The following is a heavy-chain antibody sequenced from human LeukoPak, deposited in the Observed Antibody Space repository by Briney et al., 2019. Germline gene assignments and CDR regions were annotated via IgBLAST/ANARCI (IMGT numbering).Heavy chain of an antibody. CDR2: ISGSGGST. J-gene: IGHJ6*02. CDR1: GFTFSSYA. CDR3: AKDLRITIFGVVIRGRSGMDV. D-gene: IGHD3-3*01. V-gene: IGHV3-23*01. Sequence: GGSLRLSCAASGFTFSSYAMGWVRQAPGKGLEWVSAISGSGGSTYYADSVKGRFTISRDNSKNTLYLQMNSLRAEDTAVYYCAKDLRITIFGVVIRGRSGMDVWGQGTTVTVSS.